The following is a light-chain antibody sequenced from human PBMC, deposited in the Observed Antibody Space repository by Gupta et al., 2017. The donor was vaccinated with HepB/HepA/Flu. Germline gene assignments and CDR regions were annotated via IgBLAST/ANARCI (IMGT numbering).Light chain of an antibody. J-gene: IGKJ1*01. CDR2: KAS. CDR3: QQYESYSWT. V-gene: IGKV1-5*03. CDR1: QSISSW. Sequence: DIQMTPYPSTLSASVGDRVTITCRASQSISSWLAWYQQKPGKAPKPLIYKASRLESGVPSRFSGSGSGTEFTLTISSLQPDDFATYYCQQYESYSWTFGQGTKVEIK.